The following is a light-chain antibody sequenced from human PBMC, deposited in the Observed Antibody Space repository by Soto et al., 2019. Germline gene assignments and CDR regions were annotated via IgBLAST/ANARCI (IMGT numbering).Light chain of an antibody. CDR1: SRDVGGYNY. Sequence: SVLTQPASVSGSPGQSITISCTGTSRDVGGYNYVSWYQQHPGKAPKLMIYEVSNRPSGVSNRFSGSKSGNTASLTISGLQGEDEADYYCSSYASTSTVLFGGGTKVTVL. V-gene: IGLV2-14*01. J-gene: IGLJ2*01. CDR3: SSYASTSTVL. CDR2: EVS.